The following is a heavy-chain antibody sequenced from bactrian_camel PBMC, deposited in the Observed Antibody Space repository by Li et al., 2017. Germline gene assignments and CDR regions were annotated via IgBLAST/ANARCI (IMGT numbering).Heavy chain of an antibody. CDR1: GYPYSWPC. V-gene: IGHV3S57*01. J-gene: IGHJ6*01. CDR3: RHLVVVTATAALGRMTSPEFGY. D-gene: IGHD2*01. Sequence: QLVESGGGSVQAGGSLRLSCADSGYPYSWPCMGWFRQAPGKEREGVATLDGDGTTGYADSVKGRFTISKDSAKNAMYLQMNSLKAEERPRTLVRHLVVVTATAALGRMTSPEFGYWGEGTQVTVS. CDR2: LDGDGTT.